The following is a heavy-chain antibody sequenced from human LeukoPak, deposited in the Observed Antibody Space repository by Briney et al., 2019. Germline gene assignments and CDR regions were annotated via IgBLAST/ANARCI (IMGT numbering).Heavy chain of an antibody. D-gene: IGHD3-16*02. J-gene: IGHJ4*02. V-gene: IGHV3-66*01. CDR2: IYSGGST. Sequence: GGSLRLSCAASGFTVSSNYMSWVRKAPGKGLEWVSVIYSGGSTYYADSVKGRFTISRDNSKNTLYLQMNSLRAEDTAVYYCATQDLRLGELSFDYWGQGTLVTVSS. CDR1: GFTVSSNY. CDR3: ATQDLRLGELSFDY.